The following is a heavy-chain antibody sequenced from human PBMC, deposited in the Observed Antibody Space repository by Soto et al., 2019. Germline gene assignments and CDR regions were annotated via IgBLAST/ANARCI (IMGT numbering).Heavy chain of an antibody. D-gene: IGHD1-1*01. V-gene: IGHV3-23*01. CDR3: AKDQRTTRPGYIDV. CDR2: ITGSGAGT. J-gene: IGHJ6*03. Sequence: EVQLLESGGGLVQPGGSLRLSCAASGFTFNSYAMNWVRQSPGKGLEWVSTITGSGAGTLYADSVKGRFTISRDNSKNTLYLQMISLRADDTATYYCAKDQRTTRPGYIDVWGKGTTVTVSS. CDR1: GFTFNSYA.